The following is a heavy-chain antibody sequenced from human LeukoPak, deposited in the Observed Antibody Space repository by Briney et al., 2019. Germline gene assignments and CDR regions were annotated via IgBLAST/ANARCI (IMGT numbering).Heavy chain of an antibody. Sequence: ASVKVSCKASGYTFTDYYTHWVRQAPRQGLEWVGWINPLTGSTGYAQKFQGRVTMTRDTSISTTYMELTRLRSDDTAVYFCARYTELLGRHFDYWGQGTPVTVFS. D-gene: IGHD1-1*01. CDR3: ARYTELLGRHFDY. CDR2: INPLTGST. V-gene: IGHV1-2*02. J-gene: IGHJ4*02. CDR1: GYTFTDYY.